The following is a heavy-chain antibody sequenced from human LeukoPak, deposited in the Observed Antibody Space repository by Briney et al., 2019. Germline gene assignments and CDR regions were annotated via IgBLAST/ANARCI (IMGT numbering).Heavy chain of an antibody. CDR2: ISGSGGST. J-gene: IGHJ4*02. D-gene: IGHD6-19*01. V-gene: IGHV3-23*01. CDR1: GFTFSNYA. Sequence: GGSLRLSCAASGFTFSNYAMSWVRQAPGKGLEWVSAISGSGGSTYYADSVKGRFTISRDNSKNTLYLQMNSLRAEDTAVYYCAKISGYSSGWYNYWGQGTLVTVSS. CDR3: AKISGYSSGWYNY.